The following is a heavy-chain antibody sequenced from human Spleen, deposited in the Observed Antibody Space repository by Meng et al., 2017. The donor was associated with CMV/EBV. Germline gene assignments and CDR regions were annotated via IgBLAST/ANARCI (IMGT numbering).Heavy chain of an antibody. J-gene: IGHJ4*02. CDR3: ARVHQQLVRGYFDS. CDR2: IIPSLNIA. CDR1: GGAFNSYT. D-gene: IGHD3-10*01. V-gene: IGHV1-69*10. Sequence: SVKVSCKASGGAFNSYTYTWVRQAPGQGLEWMGGIIPSLNIANYAQKFRGRVTITADNADKSTSTAYMELSSLRSEDTAVYYCARVHQQLVRGYFDSWGQGTLVTVSS.